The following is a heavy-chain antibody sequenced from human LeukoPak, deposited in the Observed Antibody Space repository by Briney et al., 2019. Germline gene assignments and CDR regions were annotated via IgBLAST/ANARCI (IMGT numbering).Heavy chain of an antibody. CDR1: GFTFSNYA. CDR3: AKEFRSQTFDY. J-gene: IGHJ4*02. Sequence: PGGSLRLSCAASGFTFSNYAMSWVRQAPGKGLEWDSAISDSGGHSTYYADSVKGRFTISRDDSKNTLYLQMNGLRAEDTAVYYCAKEFRSQTFDYWGQGTLVTVSS. CDR2: ISDSGGHST. V-gene: IGHV3-23*01.